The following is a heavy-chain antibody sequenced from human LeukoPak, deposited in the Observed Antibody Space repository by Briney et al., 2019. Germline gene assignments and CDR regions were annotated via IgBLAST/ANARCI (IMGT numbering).Heavy chain of an antibody. Sequence: SQTLSLTCTVSGGSISSGGYYWSWIRQHPGKGLEWIGYIYYSGSTYYNPSLKSRVTISVDTSKNQFSLKLSSVTAADTAVYYCARVWGSGYDPYYYGMDVWGQGTTVTVSS. D-gene: IGHD5-12*01. J-gene: IGHJ6*02. V-gene: IGHV4-31*03. CDR3: ARVWGSGYDPYYYGMDV. CDR2: IYYSGST. CDR1: GGSISSGGYY.